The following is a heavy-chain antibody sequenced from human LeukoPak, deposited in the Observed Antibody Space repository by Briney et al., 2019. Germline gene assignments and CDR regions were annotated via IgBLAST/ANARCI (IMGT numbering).Heavy chain of an antibody. CDR1: AGSISSYY. J-gene: IGHJ4*02. Sequence: SETLSLTCTVSAGSISSYYWTWLRQSPGKGLEWIGRIYTSGSTNYNPSLKSRVTMSVDTSKNQFSLKLSSVTAADTAAYYCAGDYDSSGYYNYWGQGTLVTVSS. D-gene: IGHD3-22*01. CDR2: IYTSGST. CDR3: AGDYDSSGYYNY. V-gene: IGHV4-4*07.